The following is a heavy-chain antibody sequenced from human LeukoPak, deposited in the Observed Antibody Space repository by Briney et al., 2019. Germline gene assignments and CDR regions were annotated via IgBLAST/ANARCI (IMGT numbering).Heavy chain of an antibody. V-gene: IGHV3-30-3*01. CDR3: ARGFGRP. D-gene: IGHD3-10*01. Sequence: PGGSLRLSCAASGFMFSSCAMHWVRQAPGKGLEWVAVISYDGNNKYYADSVKGRFTISRDNAKNSLYLQMNSLRAEDTAVYYCARGFGRPWGQGTLVTVSS. J-gene: IGHJ5*02. CDR1: GFMFSSCA. CDR2: ISYDGNNK.